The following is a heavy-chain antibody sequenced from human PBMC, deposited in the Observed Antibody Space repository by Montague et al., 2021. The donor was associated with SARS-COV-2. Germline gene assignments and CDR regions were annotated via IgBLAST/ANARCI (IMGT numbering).Heavy chain of an antibody. Sequence: PALVNPTQTLTLTCTFSGFSLSTSGVGVGWIRQPPGKALEWLALIYWDDDKRYSPSLKSRLTITKDTSKNQVVLTMTNMDPVDTATYYGAHRPSIAAAGTFRFDPWGQGTLVTVSS. CDR1: GFSLSTSGVG. CDR2: IYWDDDK. V-gene: IGHV2-5*02. D-gene: IGHD6-13*01. J-gene: IGHJ5*02. CDR3: AHRPSIAAAGTFRFDP.